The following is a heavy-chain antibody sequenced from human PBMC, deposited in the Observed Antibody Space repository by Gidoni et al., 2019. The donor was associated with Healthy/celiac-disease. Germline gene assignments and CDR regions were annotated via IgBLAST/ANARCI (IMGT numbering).Heavy chain of an antibody. CDR2: IIPILGIA. D-gene: IGHD4-17*01. J-gene: IGHJ6*02. CDR3: ARDRDDYGDYSPYYYYGMDV. V-gene: IGHV1-69*08. CDR1: GGTFSSYT. Sequence: QVQLVQSGAEVKKPGSSVKVSCKASGGTFSSYTISWVRQAPGQGLEWMGRIIPILGIANYAQKFQGRVTITADKSMSTAYMELSSLRSEDTAVYYCARDRDDYGDYSPYYYYGMDVWGQGTTVTVSS.